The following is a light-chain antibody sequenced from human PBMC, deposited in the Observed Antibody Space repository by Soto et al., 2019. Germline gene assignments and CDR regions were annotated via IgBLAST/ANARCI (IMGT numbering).Light chain of an antibody. CDR1: QSISNW. V-gene: IGKV1-5*01. J-gene: IGKJ1*01. CDR3: LQDHDDSWT. CDR2: AAS. Sequence: DIQMTQSPSTLSASVGDRVTITCRASQSISNWLAWYQQKPGKAPKLLIYAASNLQSGVPSRFRGSRSGTEFTLTVSSLQPEDFATYYCLQDHDDSWTFGQGTKVDIK.